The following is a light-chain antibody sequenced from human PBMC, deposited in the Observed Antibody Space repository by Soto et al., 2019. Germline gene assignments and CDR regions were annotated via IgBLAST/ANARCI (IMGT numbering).Light chain of an antibody. Sequence: EIVLTQSPGTLSLSPGATATLSCRASQSVSNNYLAWFQQKPGQAPKLLIYGASTRATGIPDRFSGSGSGTDFTLTISRLKPEDFAVYYCHHYGVSPIYTFGPGTKVDFK. CDR3: HHYGVSPIYT. CDR2: GAS. CDR1: QSVSNNY. J-gene: IGKJ3*01. V-gene: IGKV3-20*01.